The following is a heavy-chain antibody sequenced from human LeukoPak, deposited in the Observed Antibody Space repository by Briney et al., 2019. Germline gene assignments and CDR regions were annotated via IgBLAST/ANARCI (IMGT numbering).Heavy chain of an antibody. CDR3: ARSPLLFGEFL. Sequence: GASVKVSCKVFGYTLTELCMHWVRQTPGKGLEWMGGCHPEEGETIYAQKFQGRVTMTEDTSTDTAYMELSSLRSEDTAVYYCARSPLLFGEFLWGQGTLVTVSS. J-gene: IGHJ4*02. D-gene: IGHD3-10*01. V-gene: IGHV1-24*01. CDR2: CHPEEGET. CDR1: GYTLTELC.